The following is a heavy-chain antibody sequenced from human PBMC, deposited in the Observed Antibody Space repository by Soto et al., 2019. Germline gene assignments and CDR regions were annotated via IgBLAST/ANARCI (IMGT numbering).Heavy chain of an antibody. V-gene: IGHV4-59*08. CDR3: ARLNGYCISTNCHGYYGMDV. CDR2: IYDSGST. J-gene: IGHJ6*02. D-gene: IGHD2-2*03. Sequence: SETLSLTCTVSGGSISSYYWSWIRQPPGKGLEWIGYIYDSGSTNYNPSLLSRVTISVDTSKNEFSLRLSSVTAADTAVYYCARLNGYCISTNCHGYYGMDVWGQGTTVTAP. CDR1: GGSISSYY.